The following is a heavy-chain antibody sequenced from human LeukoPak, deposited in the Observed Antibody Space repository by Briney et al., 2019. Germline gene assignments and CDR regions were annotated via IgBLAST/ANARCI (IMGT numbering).Heavy chain of an antibody. J-gene: IGHJ4*02. CDR1: GFSFSSYG. Sequence: GRSLRLSCAASGFSFSSYGMHWVRQAPGKGLEWVAVIWYDGTDKYYADSVKGRFTISRDNSKNTLYLQMNSLRAEDTAVYYCARDQRGFSYSKYYFDYWGQGTLVTVSS. D-gene: IGHD5-18*01. CDR2: IWYDGTDK. V-gene: IGHV3-33*01. CDR3: ARDQRGFSYSKYYFDY.